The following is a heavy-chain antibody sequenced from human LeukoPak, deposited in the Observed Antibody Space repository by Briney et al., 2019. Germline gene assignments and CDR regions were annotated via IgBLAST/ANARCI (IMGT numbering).Heavy chain of an antibody. Sequence: SVKVSCKASGGTFSSYAISWVRQAPGQGLEWMGRIIPIFGTANYAQKFQGRVTITTDESTSTAYMELSSLRSEDTAVYYCARGGSGYHNWFDPWGQGTLVTVSS. D-gene: IGHD3-22*01. CDR1: GGTFSSYA. CDR3: ARGGSGYHNWFDP. V-gene: IGHV1-69*05. J-gene: IGHJ5*02. CDR2: IIPIFGTA.